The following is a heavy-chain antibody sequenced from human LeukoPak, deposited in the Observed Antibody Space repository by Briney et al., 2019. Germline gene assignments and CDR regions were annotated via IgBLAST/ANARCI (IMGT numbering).Heavy chain of an antibody. CDR1: GGSISSYY. D-gene: IGHD6-13*01. CDR2: IYYSGST. CDR3: ARWSYSSSWYVDY. V-gene: IGHV4-59*01. Sequence: PSETLSLTCTVSGGSISSYYWSWIRQPPGKGLEWIGYIYYSGSTNYNPSLKSRVTISVDTSKNQFSLKLSSVTAADTAVYYCARWSYSSSWYVDYWGQGTLVTVSS. J-gene: IGHJ4*02.